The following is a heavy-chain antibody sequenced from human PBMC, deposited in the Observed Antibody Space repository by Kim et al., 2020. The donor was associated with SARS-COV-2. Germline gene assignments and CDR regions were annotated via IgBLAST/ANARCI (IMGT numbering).Heavy chain of an antibody. V-gene: IGHV4-39*01. D-gene: IGHD5-18*01. CDR2: IDDSGST. Sequence: SETLSLTCTVSGGSISSSSYYWGWIRQPPGKGLEWIGSIDDSGSTYYNPTLKSPVTISVDTSKNQFSLKLSSVTAADTAVYYCAKQGYSYGQGLDYWGQGALVTVSS. J-gene: IGHJ4*02. CDR1: GGSISSSSYY. CDR3: AKQGYSYGQGLDY.